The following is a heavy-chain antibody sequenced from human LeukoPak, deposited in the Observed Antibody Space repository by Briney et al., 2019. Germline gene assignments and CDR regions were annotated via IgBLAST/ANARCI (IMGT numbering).Heavy chain of an antibody. J-gene: IGHJ6*03. CDR3: ARVPAPGPNYYYYYYMDV. D-gene: IGHD2-2*01. Sequence: GGSLRLPCAASGFTFSDYYMIWTRRARGRGWEGVSYISSSGSTIYYADSVKGRLTISRDNAKNSLYLQMNSLRAEDTAVYYCARVPAPGPNYYYYYYMDVWGKGTTVTVSS. CDR2: ISSSGSTI. V-gene: IGHV3-11*01. CDR1: GFTFSDYY.